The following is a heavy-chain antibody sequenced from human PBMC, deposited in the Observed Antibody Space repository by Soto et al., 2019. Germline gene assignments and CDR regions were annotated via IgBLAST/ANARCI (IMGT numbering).Heavy chain of an antibody. Sequence: SESLSLTCTVSGGSISSYDGSWIRQPPGKGLEWIGYIYYSGSTNYNPSLKSRVTISVDTSKNQFSLKLSSVTAADTAVYYCARLTYYYGSVYWGQGTLVTVSS. CDR3: ARLTYYYGSVY. CDR2: IYYSGST. V-gene: IGHV4-59*08. D-gene: IGHD3-10*01. J-gene: IGHJ4*02. CDR1: GGSISSYD.